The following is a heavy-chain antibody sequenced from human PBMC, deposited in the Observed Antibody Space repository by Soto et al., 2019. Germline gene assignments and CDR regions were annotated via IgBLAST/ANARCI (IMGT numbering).Heavy chain of an antibody. V-gene: IGHV3-53*01. J-gene: IGHJ3*01. D-gene: IGHD1-1*01. CDR2: LYDVDGS. CDR3: ASWHEREHAYDV. Sequence: GGSLRLSCAAFGLTVSGKKYVAWVRQAPGKGLEWVSALYDVDGSFYADSVKGRFTTSSDSSKTTVYLQMNGLRPDDTAVYYCASWHEREHAYDVWGQGTTVNVSS. CDR1: GLTVSGKKY.